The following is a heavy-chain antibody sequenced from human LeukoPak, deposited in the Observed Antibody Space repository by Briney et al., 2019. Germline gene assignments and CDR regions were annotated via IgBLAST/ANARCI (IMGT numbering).Heavy chain of an antibody. CDR3: ARAQWGIAAAGTGFDY. D-gene: IGHD6-13*01. J-gene: IGHJ4*02. CDR1: GGSISSSSYY. Sequence: SETLSLTCTVSGGSISSSSYYWGWIRQPPGKGLEWIGSIYYSGSTYYNPSLKSRVTISVDTSKNQFSLKLSSVTAADTAVYYCARAQWGIAAAGTGFDYWGQGTLVTVSS. CDR2: IYYSGST. V-gene: IGHV4-39*01.